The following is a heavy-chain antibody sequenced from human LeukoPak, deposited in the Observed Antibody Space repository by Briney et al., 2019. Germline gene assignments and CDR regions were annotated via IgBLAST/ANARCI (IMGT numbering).Heavy chain of an antibody. V-gene: IGHV4-34*01. J-gene: IGHJ4*02. CDR2: INHSGST. D-gene: IGHD3-22*01. CDR1: GGSFSGYY. Sequence: SSETLSLTCAVYGGSFSGYYWSWIRQPPGKGLEWIGEINHSGSTNYNPSLKSRVTISVDTSKNQFSLKLSSVTAADTAVYYCARGAYYYDSSGYLLGYYFDYWGQGTLVTVSS. CDR3: ARGAYYYDSSGYLLGYYFDY.